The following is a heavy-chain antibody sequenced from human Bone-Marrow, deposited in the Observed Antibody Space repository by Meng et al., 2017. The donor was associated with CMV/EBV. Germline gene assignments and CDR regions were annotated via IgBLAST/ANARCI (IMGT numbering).Heavy chain of an antibody. D-gene: IGHD5-18*01. CDR2: IYYSGST. CDR1: GGSISSGDYY. V-gene: IGHV4-61*08. CDR3: ARARGYSYGYHYYYYYGMDV. J-gene: IGHJ6*02. Sequence: SETLSLTCTVSGGSISSGDYYWSWIRQPPGKGLEWIGYIYYSGSTNYNPSLKSRVTISVDTSKNQFSLKLSSVTAADTAVYYCARARGYSYGYHYYYYYGMDVWGQGTTVTVSS.